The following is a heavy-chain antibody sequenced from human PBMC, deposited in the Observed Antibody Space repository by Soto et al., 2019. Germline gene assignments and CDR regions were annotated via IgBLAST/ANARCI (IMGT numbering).Heavy chain of an antibody. CDR2: INPSGGST. D-gene: IGHD1-26*01. Sequence: ASVKVSCKASGYTFTSYYMHWVRQAPGQGLEWMGIINPSGGSTSYAQKFQGRVTMTRDTSTSTVYMELSSLRSEDTAVYYCARERGIVGAPPLSDFQHWGQGTLVTVPS. J-gene: IGHJ1*01. CDR3: ARERGIVGAPPLSDFQH. V-gene: IGHV1-46*01. CDR1: GYTFTSYY.